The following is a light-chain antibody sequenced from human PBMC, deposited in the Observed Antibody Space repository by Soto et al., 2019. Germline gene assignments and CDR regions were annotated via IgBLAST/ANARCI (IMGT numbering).Light chain of an antibody. J-gene: IGKJ5*01. V-gene: IGKV3D-20*01. Sequence: IVLTQSPATLSLSPGERVTLYCGASQSVSTNYVAWYQQKPGLAPRILIYDASRRATGIADRFSGSGSGTDFTLTISSLQSEDFAVYYCQQYNNWHTLGQGTRLEIK. CDR2: DAS. CDR3: QQYNNWHT. CDR1: QSVSTNY.